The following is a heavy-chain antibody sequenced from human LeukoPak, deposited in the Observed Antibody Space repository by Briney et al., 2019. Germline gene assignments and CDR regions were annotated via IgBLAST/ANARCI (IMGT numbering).Heavy chain of an antibody. CDR3: ATTYYYIAGSYSY. CDR1: GYTFNKYA. V-gene: IGHV7-4-1*02. Sequence: ASVKVSCMASGYTFNKYAMNWVRQAPGQGLEWMGWIDTNTGNPTYAQDFTGRFVFSLDTSVSTAYLQISGLKAEDTAVYYCATTYYYIAGSYSYWGQGTLVTVSS. D-gene: IGHD3-10*01. CDR2: IDTNTGNP. J-gene: IGHJ4*02.